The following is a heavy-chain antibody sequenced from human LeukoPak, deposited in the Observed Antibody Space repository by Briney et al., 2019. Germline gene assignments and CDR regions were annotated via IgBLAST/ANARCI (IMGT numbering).Heavy chain of an antibody. CDR1: GFTFDDYA. CDR3: AKIQDCGGDCYVFDY. D-gene: IGHD2-21*02. CDR2: ISWNSGSI. Sequence: PGRSLRLSCAASGFTFDDYAMHWVRQAPGKGLEWVSGISWNSGSIGYADSVKGRFTISRDNAKNSLYLQMNSLRAEDTALYYCAKIQDCGGDCYVFDYWGQGTLVTVSS. V-gene: IGHV3-9*01. J-gene: IGHJ4*02.